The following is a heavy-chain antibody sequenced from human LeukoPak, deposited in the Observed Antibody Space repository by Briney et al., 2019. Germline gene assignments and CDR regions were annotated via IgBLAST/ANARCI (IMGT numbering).Heavy chain of an antibody. CDR1: GFTFSRYW. CDR2: ISSDGTTS. Sequence: PGGSLRLSCAASGFTFSRYWMSWVRQAPGKGLEWVSRISSDGTTSTYADSVKGRFTISRDNAMNTLYLYMNSLRAEDTAVYYCARDFRIAAAGTQTPDGLFDYWGQGTLVTVSS. V-gene: IGHV3-74*01. J-gene: IGHJ4*02. D-gene: IGHD6-13*01. CDR3: ARDFRIAAAGTQTPDGLFDY.